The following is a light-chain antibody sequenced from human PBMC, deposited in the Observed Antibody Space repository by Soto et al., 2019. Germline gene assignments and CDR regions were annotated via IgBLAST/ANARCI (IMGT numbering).Light chain of an antibody. Sequence: EIVLTQSPGTLSLFPGERATLSCRASQSVSSSYLAWYQQKPGQAPRLLIYGVSSRATGIPDRFSGSGSGTDFTLTISRLEPEDFAVYYCQQYETSLPWTFGQGTKVEI. CDR3: QQYETSLPWT. J-gene: IGKJ1*01. CDR1: QSVSSSY. V-gene: IGKV3-20*01. CDR2: GVS.